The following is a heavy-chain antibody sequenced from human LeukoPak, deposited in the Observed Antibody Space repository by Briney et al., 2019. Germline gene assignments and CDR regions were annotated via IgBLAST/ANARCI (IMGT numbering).Heavy chain of an antibody. V-gene: IGHV1-18*01. CDR2: ISAYNGNT. Sequence: ASVKVSCKASGYTFTSYGISWVRQAPGQGLEWIGWISAYNGNTNYAQKLQGRVTMTTDTSTSTAYMELRSLRSDDTAVYYCARDATYDSSGYRAYDMWGQGTMVTVSS. CDR3: ARDATYDSSGYRAYDM. J-gene: IGHJ3*02. D-gene: IGHD3-22*01. CDR1: GYTFTSYG.